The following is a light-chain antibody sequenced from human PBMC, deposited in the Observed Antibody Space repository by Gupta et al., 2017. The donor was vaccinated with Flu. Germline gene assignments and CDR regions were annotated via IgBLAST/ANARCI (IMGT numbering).Light chain of an antibody. CDR2: SVS. Sequence: DLHVPQSPSSLSASVGDRVTIPCRASQSISGYLNWYQQKPGNAPKLIYSVSNLQSGVPSSFSGSAYGTDSTLIRNSLQPEDLATYYCEQSCNSRTFGQGTRVEIK. J-gene: IGKJ1*01. CDR1: QSISGY. CDR3: EQSCNSRT. V-gene: IGKV1-39*01.